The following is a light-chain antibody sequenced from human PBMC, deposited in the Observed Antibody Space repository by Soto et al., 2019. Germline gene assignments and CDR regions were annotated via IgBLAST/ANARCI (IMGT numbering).Light chain of an antibody. CDR2: DAS. CDR1: QSISTW. J-gene: IGKJ2*01. Sequence: DIQMAQSPSTLSASVGDRVTITCRASQSISTWFAWYQQKPGKAPNLLIYDASSLESGVPSRFSGSGSGTEFTLTISSLQPDDSATYYCQQYNSYTYIFGQGTKLEIK. CDR3: QQYNSYTYI. V-gene: IGKV1-5*01.